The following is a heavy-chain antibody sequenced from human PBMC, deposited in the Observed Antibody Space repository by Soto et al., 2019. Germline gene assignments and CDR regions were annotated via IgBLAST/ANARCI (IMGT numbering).Heavy chain of an antibody. D-gene: IGHD3-3*01. CDR1: GYTFTSYG. J-gene: IGHJ3*02. V-gene: IGHV1-18*01. Sequence: ASVEVSCKXSGYTFTSYGISWVRQAPGQGLEWMGWISAYNGNTNYAQKLQGRVTMTTDTSTSTAYMELRSLRSDDTAVYYCARSPSHSYYDFWSGHATFDIWGQGTMVTVSS. CDR2: ISAYNGNT. CDR3: ARSPSHSYYDFWSGHATFDI.